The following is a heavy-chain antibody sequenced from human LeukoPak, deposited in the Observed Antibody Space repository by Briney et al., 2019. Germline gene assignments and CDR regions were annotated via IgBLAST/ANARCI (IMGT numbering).Heavy chain of an antibody. J-gene: IGHJ3*02. CDR2: IYYSGST. CDR1: GGSISSYY. Sequence: PSETLSLTCTVSGGSISSYYWSWIRQPPGKGLEWIGYIYYSGSTNYNPSLKSRVTISVDTSKNQFSLKLSSVTAADTAVYYCAREDIVVVVAATWGASDIWGQGTMVTVSS. V-gene: IGHV4-59*01. CDR3: AREDIVVVVAATWGASDI. D-gene: IGHD2-15*01.